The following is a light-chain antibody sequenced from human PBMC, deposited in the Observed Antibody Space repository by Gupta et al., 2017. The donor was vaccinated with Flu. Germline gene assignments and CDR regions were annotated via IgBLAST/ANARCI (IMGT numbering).Light chain of an antibody. CDR2: GAY. J-gene: IGKJ4*01. Sequence: EIVMTQSPATLSVSPGERVTLSCGARQSISSNVAWYQQKPGQAPRLLICGAYTRATGSPARFSGSGSGTELRLTIRSRQLEEFAVYYCQQDNNWPPLTFGGGTKVEMK. V-gene: IGKV3-15*01. CDR1: QSISSN. CDR3: QQDNNWPPLT.